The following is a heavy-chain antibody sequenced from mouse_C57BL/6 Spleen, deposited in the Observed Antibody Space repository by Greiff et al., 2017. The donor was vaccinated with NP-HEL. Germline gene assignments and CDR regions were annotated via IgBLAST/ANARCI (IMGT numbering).Heavy chain of an antibody. Sequence: QVQLQQPGTELVKPGASVKLSCKASGYTFTSYSMHWVKQRPGQGLEWIGNINPSNGGTNYNEKFKSKATLTVDKSSSTAYMQLSSLKSEDSAVYYCARFYYDYDGYYFDYWGQGTTLTVSS. CDR3: ARFYYDYDGYYFDY. V-gene: IGHV1-53*01. D-gene: IGHD2-4*01. CDR1: GYTFTSYS. CDR2: INPSNGGT. J-gene: IGHJ2*01.